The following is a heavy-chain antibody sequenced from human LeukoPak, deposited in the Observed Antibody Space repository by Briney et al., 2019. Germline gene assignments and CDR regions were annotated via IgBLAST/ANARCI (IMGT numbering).Heavy chain of an antibody. J-gene: IGHJ4*02. D-gene: IGHD3-22*01. Sequence: GGSLRLSCAASGFTFSDYYMSWIRQAPGKGLEWVSYISSSGSTIYYADSVKGRFTISRDNSKNTLYLQMNSLRAEDTAVYYCARDVPNYYDSSGYYYGGDYWGQGTLVTVSS. CDR1: GFTFSDYY. V-gene: IGHV3-11*04. CDR3: ARDVPNYYDSSGYYYGGDY. CDR2: ISSSGSTI.